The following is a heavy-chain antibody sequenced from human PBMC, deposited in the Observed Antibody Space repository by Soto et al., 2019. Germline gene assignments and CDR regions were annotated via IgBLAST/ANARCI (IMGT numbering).Heavy chain of an antibody. CDR2: ISYDGSNK. CDR3: AKDQGYSSGSYYYYGMDV. J-gene: IGHJ6*02. V-gene: IGHV3-30*18. D-gene: IGHD6-19*01. CDR1: GFTFSSYG. Sequence: GGSLRLSCAASGFTFSSYGMHWVRQAPGKGLEWVAVISYDGSNKYYADSVKGRFTISRDNSKNTLYLQMNSLRAEDTAVYYCAKDQGYSSGSYYYYGMDVWGQRTTVTVSS.